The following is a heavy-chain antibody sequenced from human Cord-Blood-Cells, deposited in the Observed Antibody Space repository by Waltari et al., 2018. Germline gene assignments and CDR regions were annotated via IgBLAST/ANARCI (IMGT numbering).Heavy chain of an antibody. D-gene: IGHD1-26*01. CDR2: VDPEDGET. Sequence: EVPLVQSGAEVKKPGATVKISCKVSGYTFTDYSMHWVQQAPGKGLEWMGLVDPEDGETIYAEKCQGRVTITADTPTDTAYMELSSLRSEDTAVYYCAILSGTNFDYWGQGTLVTVSS. CDR3: AILSGTNFDY. V-gene: IGHV1-69-2*01. CDR1: GYTFTDYS. J-gene: IGHJ4*02.